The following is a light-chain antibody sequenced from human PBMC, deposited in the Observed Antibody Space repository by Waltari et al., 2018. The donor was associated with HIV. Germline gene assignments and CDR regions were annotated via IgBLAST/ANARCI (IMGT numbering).Light chain of an antibody. CDR3: GTWDTSLSVGV. Sequence: QSVLTQPPSLSAAPGQRVTISCSGSSYNIEKHYVSWYQQLPGTAPKLLIYGNHKRPSVIPDRFSGSQSGTSATLGITGLQTGDEADYYCGTWDTSLSVGVFGGGTKLSVL. CDR2: GNH. CDR1: SYNIEKHY. V-gene: IGLV1-51*02. J-gene: IGLJ3*02.